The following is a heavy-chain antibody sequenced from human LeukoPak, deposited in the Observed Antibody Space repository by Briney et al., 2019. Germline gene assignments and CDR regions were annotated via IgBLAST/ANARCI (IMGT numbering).Heavy chain of an antibody. J-gene: IGHJ3*02. CDR1: GGSISSSSYY. V-gene: IGHV4-39*07. Sequence: PSETLSLTCTVSGGSISSSSYYWGWIRQPPGKGLEWIGSIYYSGSTYYNPSLKSRVTISVDKSKNQFSLKLNSVTAADTAVYYCARVGYYDSSGLSHDAFDIWGQGTMVTVSS. CDR2: IYYSGST. D-gene: IGHD3-22*01. CDR3: ARVGYYDSSGLSHDAFDI.